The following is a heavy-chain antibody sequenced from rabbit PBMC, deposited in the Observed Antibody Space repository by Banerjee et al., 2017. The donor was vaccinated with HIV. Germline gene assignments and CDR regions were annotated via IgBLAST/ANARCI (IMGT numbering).Heavy chain of an antibody. CDR3: ARDPVIAGSAYYDL. J-gene: IGHJ4*01. D-gene: IGHD8-1*01. CDR2: IYAGISDST. Sequence: QEQLEESGGGLVKPGGTLTLTCKASGIDFSTYSYMCWVRQAPGKGLEWIACIYAGISDSTYYASWAKGRFTISETSSTTVTLQMTSLTAADTATYFCARDPVIAGSAYYDLWGPGTLVT. V-gene: IGHV1S45*01. CDR1: GIDFSTYSY.